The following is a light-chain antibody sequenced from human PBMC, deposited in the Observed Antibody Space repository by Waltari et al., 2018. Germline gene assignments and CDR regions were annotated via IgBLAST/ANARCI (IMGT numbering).Light chain of an antibody. J-gene: IGKJ4*01. CDR3: QQAYSFPLT. CDR1: QGISSC. Sequence: DIQMTQSPSSLSASVGDRVTITCRASQGISSCLAWYQPKPGKAPELLIYAGSSFQSGVPSRCSGSGSGTDFTLTISSLQPEDFATYYCQQAYSFPLTFGGGTKVEIK. CDR2: AGS. V-gene: IGKV1-12*01.